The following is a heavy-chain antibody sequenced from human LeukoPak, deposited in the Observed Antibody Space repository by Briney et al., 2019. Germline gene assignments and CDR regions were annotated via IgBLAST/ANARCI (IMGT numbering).Heavy chain of an antibody. Sequence: GGSLRLSCVASGFTLEESGFSWIRHAPGKGLEWVAGINWNGATTAYADSVKGRFTIPRDNAEASLYLQMNSLRGEDTAFYYCARSWGTAVPHFFDDWGQGTLVTVSS. J-gene: IGHJ4*02. CDR3: ARSWGTAVPHFFDD. V-gene: IGHV3-20*04. D-gene: IGHD3-16*01. CDR2: INWNGATT. CDR1: GFTLEESG.